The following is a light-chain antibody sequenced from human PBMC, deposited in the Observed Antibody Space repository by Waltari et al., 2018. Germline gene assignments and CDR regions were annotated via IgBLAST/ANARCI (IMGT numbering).Light chain of an antibody. CDR3: QQYNSYSRT. CDR1: QSISSW. V-gene: IGKV1-5*03. Sequence: DIQMTQSPSTLPASVGDRATITCRASQSISSWLAWYQQKPGKAPKLLIYKASSLESGVPSRFSGSGSGTEFTLTISSLQPDDFATYYCQQYNSYSRTFGQGTKVEIK. J-gene: IGKJ1*01. CDR2: KAS.